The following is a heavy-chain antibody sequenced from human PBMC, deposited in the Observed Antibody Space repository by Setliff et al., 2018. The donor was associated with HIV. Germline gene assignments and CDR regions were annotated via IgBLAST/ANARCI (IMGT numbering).Heavy chain of an antibody. CDR1: GGSITYGGHY. J-gene: IGHJ4*02. D-gene: IGHD3-10*01. Sequence: SETLSLTCTVSGGSITYGGHYWSWIRQHPGKGLELIGYIYYSGSTYYNPSLKSRLTISVDTSKNEFSLKLRSVTAADTAVYYCARDRYAGEIDYWGQGTLVTVSS. CDR2: IYYSGST. V-gene: IGHV4-31*03. CDR3: ARDRYAGEIDY.